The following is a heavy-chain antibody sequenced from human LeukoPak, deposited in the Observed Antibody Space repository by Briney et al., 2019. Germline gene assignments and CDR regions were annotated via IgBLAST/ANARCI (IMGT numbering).Heavy chain of an antibody. CDR3: ARDRPAGSSHDMDV. J-gene: IGHJ6*02. V-gene: IGHV1-18*01. D-gene: IGHD2-15*01. CDR2: ISVYNGNT. CDR1: GYTFSSYG. Sequence: ASVKVSCMASGYTFSSYGISWVRQAPGQGLEWMGWISVYNGNTNYAQKFQGRVTMTTDTSTSTAYMEVRSLRSDDTAVYYCARDRPAGSSHDMDVWGQGTTVTVSS.